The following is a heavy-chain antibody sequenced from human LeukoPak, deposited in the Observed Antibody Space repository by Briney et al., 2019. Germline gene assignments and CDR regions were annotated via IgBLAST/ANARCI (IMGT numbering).Heavy chain of an antibody. CDR3: ARDRHDCSGGSCYSEGIDY. CDR2: IWCDGSNK. CDR1: GFTFSSYG. Sequence: PGGSLRLSCAASGFTFSSYGMHWVRQAPGKGLEWVAVIWCDGSNKYYADSVKGRFTISRDTSKNTLYLQMNSMRAEDTAVYYCARDRHDCSGGSCYSEGIDYWGQGTLVTVSS. D-gene: IGHD2-15*01. V-gene: IGHV3-33*01. J-gene: IGHJ4*02.